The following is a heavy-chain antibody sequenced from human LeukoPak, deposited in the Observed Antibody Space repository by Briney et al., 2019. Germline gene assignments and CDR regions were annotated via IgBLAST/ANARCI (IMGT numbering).Heavy chain of an antibody. CDR1: GFTFSSYS. J-gene: IGHJ4*02. Sequence: PGGSLRLSCAASGFTFSSYSMNWVRQAPGKGLEWVSYISSSSSTIYYADSVKGRFTISRDKAKHSLYLQMNSLRDEDTAVYYCASTPPPDSSGYWDDYWGQGTLVTVSS. CDR2: ISSSSSTI. V-gene: IGHV3-48*02. CDR3: ASTPPPDSSGYWDDY. D-gene: IGHD3-22*01.